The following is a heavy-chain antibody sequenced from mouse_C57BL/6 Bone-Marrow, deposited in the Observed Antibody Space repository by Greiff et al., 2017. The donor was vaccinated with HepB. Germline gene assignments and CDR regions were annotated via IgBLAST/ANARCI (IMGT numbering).Heavy chain of an antibody. CDR1: GYAFSSSW. D-gene: IGHD1-1*01. Sequence: QVHVKQSGPELVKPGASVKISCKASGYAFSSSWMNWVKQRPGKGLEWIGRIYPGDGDTNYNGKFKGKATLTADKSSSTAYMQLSSLTSEDSAVYFCARGGKLLRFWFAYWGQGTLVTVSA. CDR3: ARGGKLLRFWFAY. CDR2: IYPGDGDT. J-gene: IGHJ3*01. V-gene: IGHV1-82*01.